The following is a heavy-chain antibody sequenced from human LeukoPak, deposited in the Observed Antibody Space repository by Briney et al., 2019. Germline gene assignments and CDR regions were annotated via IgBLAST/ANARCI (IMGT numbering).Heavy chain of an antibody. D-gene: IGHD5-12*01. CDR2: MYYSGST. Sequence: SETLSLTCTVSGDSISTYYWSWIRQPPGKGLEWIGYMYYSGSTNYNPSLKSRVTISLDTPKNQFSLRLNSVTAADTAVYYCARGVAGYGPYDYWGQGTLVTVLS. CDR3: ARGVAGYGPYDY. J-gene: IGHJ4*02. V-gene: IGHV4-59*01. CDR1: GDSISTYY.